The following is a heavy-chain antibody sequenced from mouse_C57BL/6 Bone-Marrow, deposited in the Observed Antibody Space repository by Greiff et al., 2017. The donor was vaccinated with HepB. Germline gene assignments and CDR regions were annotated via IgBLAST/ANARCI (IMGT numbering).Heavy chain of an antibody. Sequence: QVQLQQPGAELAKPGASVKMSCKASGYTFTSYWITWVKQRPGQGLEWIGDIYPGSGSTNYNEKFKSKATLTVDTSSSTAYMQLSSLTSEDSAVYYCSRNYYGSSTWFAYWGQGTLVTVSA. J-gene: IGHJ3*01. CDR2: IYPGSGST. CDR3: SRNYYGSSTWFAY. CDR1: GYTFTSYW. D-gene: IGHD1-1*01. V-gene: IGHV1-55*01.